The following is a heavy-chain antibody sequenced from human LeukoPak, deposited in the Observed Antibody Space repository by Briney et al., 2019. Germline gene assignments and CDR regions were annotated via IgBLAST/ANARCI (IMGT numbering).Heavy chain of an antibody. J-gene: IGHJ4*02. CDR3: AVLILPMIVVVITMIPLRYFDY. CDR2: IYYSGST. CDR1: GGSISSYY. V-gene: IGHV4-59*01. D-gene: IGHD3-22*01. Sequence: SETLSLTCTVSGGSISSYYWSWIRQPPGKGLEWIGYIYYSGSTNYNPSLKSRVTISVDTSKNQFSLKLSSVTAADTAVYYCAVLILPMIVVVITMIPLRYFDYWGQGTLVTVSS.